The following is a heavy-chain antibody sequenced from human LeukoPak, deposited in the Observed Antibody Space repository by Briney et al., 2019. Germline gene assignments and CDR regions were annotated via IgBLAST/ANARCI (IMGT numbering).Heavy chain of an antibody. J-gene: IGHJ4*02. V-gene: IGHV3-7*01. CDR3: ARYYYGSGSYYFDY. CDR1: GFTFSSYW. Sequence: PGGSLRLSCAASGFTFSSYWMSWVRQAPGKGLEWVANIKQGGSEKYYVDSVKGRFTISRDNAKNSLYLQMNSLRAEDTAVYYCARYYYGSGSYYFDYWGQGTLVTVSS. D-gene: IGHD3-10*01. CDR2: IKQGGSEK.